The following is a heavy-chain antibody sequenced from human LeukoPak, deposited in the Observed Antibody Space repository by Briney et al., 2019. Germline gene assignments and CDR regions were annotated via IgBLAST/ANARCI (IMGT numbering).Heavy chain of an antibody. V-gene: IGHV1-2*02. CDR2: INPNSGGT. CDR3: ASSIVYCSSTSCYFN. D-gene: IGHD2-2*01. Sequence: ASVKVSSTASGYTFTGYFMHWVRQAPGHGLEWMGWINPNSGGTNYAQKFQGRVTMTRDTSISTAYMELSRLRSDDTAVYYCASSIVYCSSTSCYFNWGQGTLVTVSS. CDR1: GYTFTGYF. J-gene: IGHJ4*02.